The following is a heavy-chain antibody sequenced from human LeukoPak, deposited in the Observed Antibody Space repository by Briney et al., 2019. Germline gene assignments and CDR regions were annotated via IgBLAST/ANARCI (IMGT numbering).Heavy chain of an antibody. CDR1: GYTFTSYD. V-gene: IGHV1-18*01. J-gene: IGHJ4*02. CDR3: ARGVHGFNYFDY. CDR2: IITRNGDT. D-gene: IGHD5-24*01. Sequence: GASVKVSCKASGYTFTSYDISWVRQAPGQGLEWMGWIITRNGDTNYAQKFQGRVTMTTDTPTSTAYMELRSLRSDDTAVYYCARGVHGFNYFDYWGQGILVTVSS.